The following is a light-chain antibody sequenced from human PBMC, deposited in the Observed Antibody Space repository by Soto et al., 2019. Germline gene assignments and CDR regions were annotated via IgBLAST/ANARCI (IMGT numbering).Light chain of an antibody. CDR3: QQYGRSPT. V-gene: IGKV3-20*01. CDR1: QSVTNSY. CDR2: DAS. Sequence: EIVLTQSPGTLSLSPGERATLSCRASQSVTNSYLAWYQQKPGQAPRLFIYDASRRATGIPDRFSGSGSGTDFTLTISRLQPEDFAVYYCQQYGRSPTFGGGTKVEIK. J-gene: IGKJ4*01.